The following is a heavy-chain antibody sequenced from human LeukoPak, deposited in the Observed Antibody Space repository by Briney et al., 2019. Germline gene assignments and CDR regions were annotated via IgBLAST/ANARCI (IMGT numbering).Heavy chain of an antibody. CDR1: GGTFSSYA. V-gene: IGHV1-69*06. D-gene: IGHD6-13*01. J-gene: IGHJ6*03. CDR3: ARLPGYSSSWFYYYYYYMDV. CDR2: IVPIFGSA. Sequence: GSSVTASFTASGGTFSSYAISWVRQAPGHGLEWMGGIVPIFGSANYAQKLQGRVTITAEKSTSTAYMELSSLRSDATAVYYCARLPGYSSSWFYYYYYYMDVWGKGTTVTVSS.